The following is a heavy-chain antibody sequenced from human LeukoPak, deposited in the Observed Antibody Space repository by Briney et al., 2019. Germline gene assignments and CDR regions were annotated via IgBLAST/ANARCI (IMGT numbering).Heavy chain of an antibody. D-gene: IGHD2-15*01. CDR3: ARAKPQGGGSCYSGYCPFDY. CDR1: GYTFTGYY. V-gene: IGHV1-2*06. Sequence: ASVKVSCKASGYTFTGYYMHWVRQAPGQGLEWMGRINPNSGGTNYAQKFQGRVTITADESTSTAYMELSSLRSEDTAVYYCARAKPQGGGSCYSGYCPFDYWGQGTLVTVSS. J-gene: IGHJ4*02. CDR2: INPNSGGT.